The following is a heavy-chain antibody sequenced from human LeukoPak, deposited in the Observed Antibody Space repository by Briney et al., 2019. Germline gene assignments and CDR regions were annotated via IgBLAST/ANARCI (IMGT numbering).Heavy chain of an antibody. J-gene: IGHJ4*02. D-gene: IGHD2-2*01. Sequence: PGGSLRLSCAASGFTVSSNYMTWVRQAPGKGLEWVSVLYSGGSTYYAESVKGRFTISRDNSKNTLYLQMDSLRAEDTAVYFCARDGCTSTTCSTLGGFNHWAQGTLVTVSS. CDR1: GFTVSSNY. CDR2: LYSGGST. V-gene: IGHV3-66*01. CDR3: ARDGCTSTTCSTLGGFNH.